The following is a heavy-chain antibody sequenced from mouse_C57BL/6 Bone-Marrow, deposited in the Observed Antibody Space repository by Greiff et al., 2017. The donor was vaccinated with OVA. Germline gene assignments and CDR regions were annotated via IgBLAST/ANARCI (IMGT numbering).Heavy chain of an antibody. D-gene: IGHD2-4*01. Sequence: VQVVESGPGLVQPSQSLSITCTVSGFSLTSYGVHWVRQSPGKGLEWLGVIWSGGSTDYNAAFISRLSISKDNSKSQVFFKMNSLQADDTAIYYCASYDYDAWFAYWGQGTLVTVSA. CDR2: IWSGGST. CDR3: ASYDYDAWFAY. V-gene: IGHV2-2*01. J-gene: IGHJ3*01. CDR1: GFSLTSYG.